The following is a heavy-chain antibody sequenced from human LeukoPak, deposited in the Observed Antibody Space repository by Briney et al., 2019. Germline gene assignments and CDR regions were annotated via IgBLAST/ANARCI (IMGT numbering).Heavy chain of an antibody. CDR3: AKAMIVVVPFDY. J-gene: IGHJ4*02. D-gene: IGHD3-22*01. V-gene: IGHV3-21*01. CDR2: ISTRRSYI. CDR1: GFTFSRYS. Sequence: GGSLRLSCAASGFTFSRYSLNWVRQAPGKGLEWVSSISTRRSYIYYAESVKGRIKISRDKDKNTLYVQMNSLRAEDTAVYYCAKAMIVVVPFDYWGQATLVTVSS.